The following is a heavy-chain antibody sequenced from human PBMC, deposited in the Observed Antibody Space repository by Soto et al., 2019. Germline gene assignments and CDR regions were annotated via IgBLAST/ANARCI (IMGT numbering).Heavy chain of an antibody. D-gene: IGHD5-12*01. V-gene: IGHV1-46*01. CDR1: GYAFPRYY. CDR3: ITSGAAGIAVFDS. Sequence: QVHLEQSGAEVEKPGASVNLSCKATGYAFPRYYMHWVRQAPGQGLEWVGMINPRGDTPRYAEKFQGRVTVTRGTSTSPVYLELTSLTFEDTAIYYCITSGAAGIAVFDSWGQGILVTVSS. J-gene: IGHJ4*02. CDR2: INPRGDTP.